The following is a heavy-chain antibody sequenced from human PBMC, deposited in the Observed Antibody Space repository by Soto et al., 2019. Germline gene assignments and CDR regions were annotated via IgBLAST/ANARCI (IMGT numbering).Heavy chain of an antibody. CDR2: IIPIFGTA. V-gene: IGHV1-69*13. CDR3: ARDHTLIAVAGTGNFDY. Sequence: GASVKVSCKASGGTFSSYAISWVRQAPGQGLEWMGGIIPIFGTANYAQKFQGRVTITADESTSTAYMELSSLRSEDTAVYYCARDHTLIAVAGTGNFDYWGQGTLVTVSS. D-gene: IGHD6-19*01. J-gene: IGHJ4*02. CDR1: GGTFSSYA.